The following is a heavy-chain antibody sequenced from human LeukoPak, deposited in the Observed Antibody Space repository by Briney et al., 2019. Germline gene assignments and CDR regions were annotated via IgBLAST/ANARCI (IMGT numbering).Heavy chain of an antibody. CDR2: IYYSGNT. CDR1: GGTICTYY. Sequence: PSETLSLTCTVSGGTICTYYWSWLRQPPGKGLEGIGYIYYSGNTNYNPSLKSRVTISVDTSKNQFSLKLSSVTAADAAVYYCARLLHPSGYEWLFDSWGQGTLVTVSS. D-gene: IGHD5-12*01. CDR3: ARLLHPSGYEWLFDS. V-gene: IGHV4-59*01. J-gene: IGHJ4*02.